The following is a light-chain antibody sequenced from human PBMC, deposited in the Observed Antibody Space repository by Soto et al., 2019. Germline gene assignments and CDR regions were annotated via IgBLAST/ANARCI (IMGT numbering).Light chain of an antibody. V-gene: IGLV2-14*01. CDR2: EVS. CDR1: SSDVGGYNY. J-gene: IGLJ2*01. Sequence: QSALTQPASVSGSPGQSITISCTGTSSDVGGYNYVSWFQHHPGKAPKLIIYEVSYRPSGVSNRFSGSKSGDTASLAITGLQAEDEADYYCQSFDSSRIGLLFGGGTKLTVL. CDR3: QSFDSSRIGLL.